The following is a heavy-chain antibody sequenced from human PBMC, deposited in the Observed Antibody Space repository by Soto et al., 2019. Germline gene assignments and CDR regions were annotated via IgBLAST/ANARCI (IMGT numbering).Heavy chain of an antibody. CDR2: IIPIFGTA. D-gene: IGHD4-4*01. CDR3: ARGSTVTHYYYMAV. Sequence: SVKVSCKASGGTFSSYAISCVRQALGQGLEWMGGIIPIFGTANYAQKFQGRVTITADKSTSTAYMELSSLRSEDTAVYYCARGSTVTHYYYMAVWXKGTTVTVSS. J-gene: IGHJ6*03. V-gene: IGHV1-69*06. CDR1: GGTFSSYA.